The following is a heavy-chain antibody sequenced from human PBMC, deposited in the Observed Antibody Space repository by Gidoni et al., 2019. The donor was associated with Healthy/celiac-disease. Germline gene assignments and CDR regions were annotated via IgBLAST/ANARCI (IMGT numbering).Heavy chain of an antibody. Sequence: QVQLQQWGAGLLKPSETLSLTCAVYGGSFSGYYWSWIRQPPGKGLEWIGEINHSGSTNYNPSLKSRVTISVDTSKTQFSLKLSSVTAAATAVYYCARGVANGRFDPWGQGTLVTVSS. CDR2: INHSGST. J-gene: IGHJ5*02. V-gene: IGHV4-34*01. CDR3: ARGVANGRFDP. CDR1: GGSFSGYY. D-gene: IGHD2-8*01.